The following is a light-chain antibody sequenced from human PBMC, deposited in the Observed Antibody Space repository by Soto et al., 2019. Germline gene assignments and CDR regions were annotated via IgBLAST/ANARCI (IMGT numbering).Light chain of an antibody. CDR3: QQRSDWPST. J-gene: IGKJ4*01. Sequence: EIVLTQSPATLSLSPGERATLSCRASQSVGTYFAWYQQKPGQAPRLLIYASSNKATGIPARFSGSGSGTDFTLTISSLDPEDCAVYYCQQRSDWPSTFGGGTKVEIK. CDR1: QSVGTY. CDR2: ASS. V-gene: IGKV3-11*01.